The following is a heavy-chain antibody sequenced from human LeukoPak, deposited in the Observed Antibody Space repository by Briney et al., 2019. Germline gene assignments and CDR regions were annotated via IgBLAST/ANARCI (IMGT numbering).Heavy chain of an antibody. V-gene: IGHV1-24*01. CDR3: TSPPSLSSGRFFRC. J-gene: IGHJ4*02. Sequence: GASVKVSCKVSEYTLTQLSMHWVRQTPGKGLEWMGGFDHEHGTTIYAQKFQGRVTMTEDTSTDTGYLELSSLTSEDTAVYYCTSPPSLSSGRFFRCWGQGTLVTVSS. CDR1: EYTLTQLS. D-gene: IGHD6-19*01. CDR2: FDHEHGTT.